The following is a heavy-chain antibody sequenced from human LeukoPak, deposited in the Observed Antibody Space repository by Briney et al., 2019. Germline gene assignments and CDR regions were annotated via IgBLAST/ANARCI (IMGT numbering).Heavy chain of an antibody. CDR3: AKWTRTTLFRGDRARFDS. V-gene: IGHV3-23*01. Sequence: PGGSLRLSCAASGFIFNDYAMSWVRQVPGKGLECVSVISASGGKTYHADSVKGRFTISRDTSKTTISLQMNSLRVEDSAVYYCAKWTRTTLFRGDRARFDSWGQGTLVTVSS. D-gene: IGHD3-10*01. J-gene: IGHJ4*02. CDR1: GFIFNDYA. CDR2: ISASGGKT.